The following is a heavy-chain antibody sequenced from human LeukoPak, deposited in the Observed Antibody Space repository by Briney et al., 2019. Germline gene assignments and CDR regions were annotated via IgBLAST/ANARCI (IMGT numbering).Heavy chain of an antibody. J-gene: IGHJ4*02. CDR3: ARERTAMQDY. V-gene: IGHV4-34*01. D-gene: IGHD5-18*01. Sequence: SETLSLTCAVYGGSFSGYYWSWIRQPPGKGLEWIGEINHSGSTNYNPSLKSRVTISVDTSKNQFSLKLSSVTAADTAVYYCARERTAMQDYWGQGTLVTVSS. CDR1: GGSFSGYY. CDR2: INHSGST.